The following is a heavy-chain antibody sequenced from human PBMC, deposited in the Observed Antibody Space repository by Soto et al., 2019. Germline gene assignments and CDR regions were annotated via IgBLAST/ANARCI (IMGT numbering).Heavy chain of an antibody. CDR1: GGTFSSYT. Sequence: QVQLVQSVAEVKKPGSSVKVSCKASGGTFSSYTISWVRQAPGQGLEWMGRIIPILGIANYAQKFQGRVTITADKSTSTAYMELSSLRSEDTAVYYCARVRCSSTSCQTTYGMDVWGQGTTVTVSS. V-gene: IGHV1-69*02. J-gene: IGHJ6*02. CDR3: ARVRCSSTSCQTTYGMDV. CDR2: IIPILGIA. D-gene: IGHD2-2*01.